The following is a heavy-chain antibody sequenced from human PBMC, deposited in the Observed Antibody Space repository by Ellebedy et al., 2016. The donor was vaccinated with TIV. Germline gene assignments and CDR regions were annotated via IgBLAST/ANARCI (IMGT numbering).Heavy chain of an antibody. V-gene: IGHV3-7*01. D-gene: IGHD2-8*02. J-gene: IGHJ4*02. Sequence: GESLKISCAASGFTFSNLWMRWVRQAPGKGLEWVADIKPDGAQKNYVDSVKARFTVSSDNTKNSLYLQMNSLRAEDTAVYYCARGGYWAFDYWGQGTLVTVSS. CDR1: GFTFSNLW. CDR3: ARGGYWAFDY. CDR2: IKPDGAQK.